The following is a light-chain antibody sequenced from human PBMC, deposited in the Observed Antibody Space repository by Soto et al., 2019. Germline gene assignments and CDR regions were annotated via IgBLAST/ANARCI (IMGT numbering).Light chain of an antibody. J-gene: IGKJ4*01. CDR2: AAY. CDR3: QQYGSSPRT. CDR1: QDISTY. V-gene: IGKV1-27*01. Sequence: DIQMTQAPSSLSASVGDRVTITCRARQDISTYLAWYQQKPGKVPKLLISAAYTLQSGVPPRFSGSGSGTDFTLTISSLQPEDFATYYCQQYGSSPRTFGGGTKVEIK.